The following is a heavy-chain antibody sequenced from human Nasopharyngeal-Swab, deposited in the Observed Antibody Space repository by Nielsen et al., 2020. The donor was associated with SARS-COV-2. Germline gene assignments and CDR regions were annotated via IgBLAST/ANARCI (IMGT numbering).Heavy chain of an antibody. CDR2: IKQDGSEK. CDR1: GFTFNSYW. CDR3: ARDRSFYPSKGLFQRYSGSYEVGY. V-gene: IGHV3-7*03. J-gene: IGHJ4*02. D-gene: IGHD1-26*01. Sequence: GESLEISCAASGFTFNSYWMSWVRQAPGKGLEWVANIKQDGSEKYYVDSVKGRFTISRDNAKNSLYLQMNSLRAEDTAVYYCARDRSFYPSKGLFQRYSGSYEVGYWGQGTLVTVSS.